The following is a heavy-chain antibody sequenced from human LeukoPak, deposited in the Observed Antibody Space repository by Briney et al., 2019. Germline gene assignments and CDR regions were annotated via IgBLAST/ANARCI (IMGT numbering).Heavy chain of an antibody. CDR3: AREAYYDFWSGCYRYYYYYYMDV. V-gene: IGHV3-48*04. CDR2: ISSSGSTI. CDR1: GFTFSSFW. Sequence: GGSLRLSCAASGFTFSSFWMSWVRQAPGKGLEWVSYISSSGSTIYYADSVKGRFTISRDNAKNSLYLQMNSLRAEDTAVYYCAREAYYDFWSGCYRYYYYYYMDVWGKGTTVTVSS. J-gene: IGHJ6*03. D-gene: IGHD3-3*01.